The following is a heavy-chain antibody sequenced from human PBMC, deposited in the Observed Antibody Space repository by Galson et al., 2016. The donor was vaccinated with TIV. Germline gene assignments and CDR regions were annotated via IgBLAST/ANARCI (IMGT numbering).Heavy chain of an antibody. CDR2: ISNDGNTI. Sequence: SLRLSCAASGFTFSFYEMNWVRQAPGKGLEWISYISNDGNTIYYADSVKGRFTISRDNARNSLSLQMNSLRGEDAAVYYCARETGFGSAWYEGYFDSWGQGTQVTVSS. D-gene: IGHD6-19*01. CDR1: GFTFSFYE. CDR3: ARETGFGSAWYEGYFDS. J-gene: IGHJ4*02. V-gene: IGHV3-48*03.